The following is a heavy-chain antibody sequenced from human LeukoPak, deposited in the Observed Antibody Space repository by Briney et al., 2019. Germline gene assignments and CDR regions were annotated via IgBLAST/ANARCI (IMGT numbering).Heavy chain of an antibody. Sequence: PSETLSLTCAVYGGSFSGYYWSWIRQPPGKGLEWIGEINHSGSTNYNPSLKSRVTISVDTSKNQFSLKLSSVTAADTAVYYCARIYDSSGYYFDAFDIWGQGTMVTVSS. CDR1: GGSFSGYY. V-gene: IGHV4-34*01. J-gene: IGHJ3*02. CDR2: INHSGST. CDR3: ARIYDSSGYYFDAFDI. D-gene: IGHD3-22*01.